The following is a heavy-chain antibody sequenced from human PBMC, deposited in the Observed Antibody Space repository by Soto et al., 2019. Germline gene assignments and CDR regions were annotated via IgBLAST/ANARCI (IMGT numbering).Heavy chain of an antibody. CDR1: GYTFSGFY. V-gene: IGHV1-2*02. CDR3: ASHAVTGTEGLDF. D-gene: IGHD6-19*01. J-gene: IGHJ4*02. Sequence: ASVKVSCKASGYTFSGFYMHWVRQAPGQGLEWMGWINPNSGGTKSAEKFQGRVTMTRDTSISTAYMELSRLTSDDTAVYYCASHAVTGTEGLDFWGQGTQVTVSS. CDR2: INPNSGGT.